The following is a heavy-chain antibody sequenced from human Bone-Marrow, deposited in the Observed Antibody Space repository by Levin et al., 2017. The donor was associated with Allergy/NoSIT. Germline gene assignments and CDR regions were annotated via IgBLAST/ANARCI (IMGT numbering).Heavy chain of an antibody. CDR1: FSPFPLHF. J-gene: IGHJ3*02. CDR2: IYPSDSYT. V-gene: IGHV5-51*01. D-gene: IGHD4-17*01. CDR3: ASPGAYEGDYGVGAIDM. Sequence: GESLKISCKGSFSPFPLHFLFFFLPLPFKGLEWVGVIYPSDSYTKYSPSFQGHVTISVDRSITTAYLQWSSLTASDSPMYYCASPGAYEGDYGVGAIDMWGQGTLVTVSS.